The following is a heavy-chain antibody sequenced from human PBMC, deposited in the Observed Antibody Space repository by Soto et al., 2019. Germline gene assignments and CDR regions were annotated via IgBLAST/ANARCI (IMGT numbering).Heavy chain of an antibody. CDR1: GFTVSSNY. J-gene: IGHJ1*01. CDR2: IYSGGST. V-gene: IGHV3-66*01. CDR3: ARDGYDSSGYYPEYFQH. Sequence: GGSLRLSCAASGFTVSSNYMSWVRQAPGKGLEWVSVIYSGGSTYYADSVKGRFTISRDNSKNTLYLQMNSLRAEDTAVYYCARDGYDSSGYYPEYFQHWGQGTLVTVS. D-gene: IGHD3-22*01.